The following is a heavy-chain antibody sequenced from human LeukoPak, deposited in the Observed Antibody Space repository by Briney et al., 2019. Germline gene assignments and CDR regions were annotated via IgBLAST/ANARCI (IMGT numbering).Heavy chain of an antibody. J-gene: IGHJ4*02. D-gene: IGHD6-13*01. CDR3: AKHSSTWHYFDY. Sequence: PGGSLRLSCAASGFTFSTYGMSWVRQAPGKGLEWASAISSNGGGTYYADSVKGRFTISRDNSKNTLYLQVNSLRAEDTAVYSCAKHSSTWHYFDYWGQGTLVTVSS. CDR1: GFTFSTYG. V-gene: IGHV3-23*01. CDR2: ISSNGGGT.